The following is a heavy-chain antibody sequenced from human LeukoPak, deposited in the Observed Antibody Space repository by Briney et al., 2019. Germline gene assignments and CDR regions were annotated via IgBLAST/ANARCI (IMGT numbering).Heavy chain of an antibody. Sequence: SETLSLTCTVSGGSLSSHYWSWIRQPPGEGLEWIGFTSYSGNTNYNPSLKSPVTISIDTSKNQLSLKLTCVIAADTAVYYCARAGGRVTAPLALDYWGQGILVTVSS. J-gene: IGHJ4*02. CDR3: ARAGGRVTAPLALDY. CDR2: TSYSGNT. V-gene: IGHV4-59*11. D-gene: IGHD2-21*02. CDR1: GGSLSSHY.